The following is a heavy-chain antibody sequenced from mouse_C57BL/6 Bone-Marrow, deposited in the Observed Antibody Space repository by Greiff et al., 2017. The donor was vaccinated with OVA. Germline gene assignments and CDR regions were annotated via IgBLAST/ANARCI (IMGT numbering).Heavy chain of an antibody. V-gene: IGHV1-64*01. J-gene: IGHJ2*01. CDR3: ANANYLDY. Sequence: QVQLQQPGAELVKPGASVKLSCKASGYTFTSYWMHWVKQRPGQGLEWIGMIHPNSGSTYYNEKFKSKATLTLDNSTSTPCMQLSSLTSEDSAVYCCANANYLDYWGKGTTLTVSS. CDR2: IHPNSGST. CDR1: GYTFTSYW.